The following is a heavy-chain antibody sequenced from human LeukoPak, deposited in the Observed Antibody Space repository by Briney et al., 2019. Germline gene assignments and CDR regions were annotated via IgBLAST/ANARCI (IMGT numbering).Heavy chain of an antibody. CDR2: ISAYNGNT. V-gene: IGHV1-18*01. CDR3: ARCRGGLRYFDWSYYYGMDV. J-gene: IGHJ6*02. D-gene: IGHD3-9*01. CDR1: GYTFTSYG. Sequence: ASVKVSCKASGYTFTSYGISWVRQAPGQGLEWMGWISAYNGNTNYAQKLQGRVTMTTDTSTSTAYMELRSLRSDDTAVYYCARCRGGLRYFDWSYYYGMDVWGQGTTVTVSS.